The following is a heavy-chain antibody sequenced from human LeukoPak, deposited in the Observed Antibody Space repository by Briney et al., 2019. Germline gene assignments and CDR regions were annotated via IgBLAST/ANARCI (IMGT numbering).Heavy chain of an antibody. J-gene: IGHJ4*02. Sequence: GGSLRLSCVASGLTFSDYSMTWVRQSPGKGLFWVSGISAGGGSTYYADSVKGRFTISRDNSRNTLYLQMNSLRAEDTAVYYCAKDAAGPEYWGQGTLVTVSS. CDR1: GLTFSDYS. D-gene: IGHD6-13*01. V-gene: IGHV3-23*01. CDR3: AKDAAGPEY. CDR2: ISAGGGST.